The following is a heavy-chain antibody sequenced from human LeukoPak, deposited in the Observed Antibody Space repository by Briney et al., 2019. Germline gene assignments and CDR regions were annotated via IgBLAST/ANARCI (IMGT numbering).Heavy chain of an antibody. CDR1: GGSFSGYY. V-gene: IGHV4-34*09. Sequence: SETLSLTCAVYGGSFSGYYWSWIRQPPGKGLEWIGEINHSGSTYYNPSLKSRVTISVDTSKNQFSLKLSSVTAADTAVYYCAIYSYGPIDYWGQGTLVTVSS. D-gene: IGHD5-18*01. J-gene: IGHJ4*02. CDR3: AIYSYGPIDY. CDR2: INHSGST.